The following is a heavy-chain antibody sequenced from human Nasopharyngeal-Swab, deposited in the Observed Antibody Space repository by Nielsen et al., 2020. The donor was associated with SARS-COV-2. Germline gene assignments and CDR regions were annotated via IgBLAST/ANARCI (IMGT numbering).Heavy chain of an antibody. V-gene: IGHV4-59*13. J-gene: IGHJ5*02. CDR3: AGLLRQQPHHQFDP. CDR2: IYYSGST. D-gene: IGHD6-13*01. Sequence: PGKGLEWIGYIYYSGSTNYNPSLKSRVTISVDTSKNQFSLKLSSVTAADTAVYYCAGLLRQQPHHQFDPWGQGTLATVSS.